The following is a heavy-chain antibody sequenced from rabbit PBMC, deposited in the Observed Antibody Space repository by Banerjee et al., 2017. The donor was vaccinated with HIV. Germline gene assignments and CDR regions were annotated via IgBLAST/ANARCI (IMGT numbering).Heavy chain of an antibody. V-gene: IGHV1S47*01. CDR1: GFDFSSNA. D-gene: IGHD4-1*01. J-gene: IGHJ4*01. CDR2: IYNSDGST. CDR3: ARDLAGVIGWNFNF. Sequence: QEQLEESGGGLVQPEGSLTLTCKASGFDFSSNAMCWVRQAPGKGPEWIACIYNSDGSTYYASWVNGRFTISRSTSLNTVTLQMTSLTAADTATYFCARDLAGVIGWNFNFWGPGTLVTVS.